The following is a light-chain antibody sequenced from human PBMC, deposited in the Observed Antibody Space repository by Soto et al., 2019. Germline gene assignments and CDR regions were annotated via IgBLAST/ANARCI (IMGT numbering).Light chain of an antibody. CDR1: SSDVGVYDF. Sequence: QSVLTQPASVSGSPGQSITISCTGTSSDVGVYDFVSWYQQHPGKAHKLMIYDVSNRPAGVSNRFSGSKSGNTASLTISGLQAEDEADYYCSSYTTSTTRVFGGGTKLTVL. J-gene: IGLJ3*02. CDR3: SSYTTSTTRV. CDR2: DVS. V-gene: IGLV2-14*03.